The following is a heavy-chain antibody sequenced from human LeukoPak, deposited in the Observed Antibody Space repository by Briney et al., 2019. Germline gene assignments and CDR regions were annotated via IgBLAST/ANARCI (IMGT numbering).Heavy chain of an antibody. D-gene: IGHD2-2*02. Sequence: GASLKVSCKASGYTFTSYGISWVRQAPGQGLEWMGWISAYNGNTNYAQKLQGRVTMTTDTSTSTAYMELRSLRSDDTAVYYCARGRVVPAAILVYYYYYMDVWGKGTTVTVSS. CDR2: ISAYNGNT. CDR3: ARGRVVPAAILVYYYYYMDV. V-gene: IGHV1-18*01. CDR1: GYTFTSYG. J-gene: IGHJ6*03.